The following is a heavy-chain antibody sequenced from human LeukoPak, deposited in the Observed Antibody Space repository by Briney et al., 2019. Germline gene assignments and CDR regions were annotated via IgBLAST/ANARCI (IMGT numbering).Heavy chain of an antibody. Sequence: PGGSLRLSCAASGFTFSSYWMSWVRQTPGKGLEWGANIKQDGSAKYYVESLKGRFSISRDNAKNSLYLEMRSLRAEDTAVYYCAREGRLVDYWGQGTLVTVSS. CDR3: AREGRLVDY. J-gene: IGHJ4*02. D-gene: IGHD5-12*01. V-gene: IGHV3-7*01. CDR2: IKQDGSAK. CDR1: GFTFSSYW.